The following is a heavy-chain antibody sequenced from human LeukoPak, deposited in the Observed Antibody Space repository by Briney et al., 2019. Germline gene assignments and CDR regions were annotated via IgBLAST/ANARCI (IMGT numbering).Heavy chain of an antibody. D-gene: IGHD3-22*01. Sequence: GGSLRLSCAVSGITLSNYGMSWVRQAPGKGLEWVAGISDSGGRTNYADSVKGRFTISRDNPKNTLYLQMNSLRAEDTAVYFCAKRGVVIRVILVGYHKEAYYFDSWGQGALVTVSS. J-gene: IGHJ4*02. CDR2: ISDSGGRT. CDR1: GITLSNYG. CDR3: AKRGVVIRVILVGYHKEAYYFDS. V-gene: IGHV3-23*01.